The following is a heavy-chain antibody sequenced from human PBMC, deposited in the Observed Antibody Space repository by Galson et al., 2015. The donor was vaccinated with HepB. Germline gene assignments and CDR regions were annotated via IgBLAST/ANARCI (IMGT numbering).Heavy chain of an antibody. Sequence: SLRLSCAASGFTFSSYAMHWVRQAPGKGLEWVAVISYDGSNKYYADSVKGRFTISRDNSKNTLYLQMNSLRAEDTAVYYCARDGMATIFSDAFDIWGQGTMVTVSS. D-gene: IGHD5-24*01. J-gene: IGHJ3*02. CDR3: ARDGMATIFSDAFDI. V-gene: IGHV3-30-3*01. CDR2: ISYDGSNK. CDR1: GFTFSSYA.